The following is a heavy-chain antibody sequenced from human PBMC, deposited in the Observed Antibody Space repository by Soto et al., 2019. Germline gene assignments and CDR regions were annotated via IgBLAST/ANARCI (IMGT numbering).Heavy chain of an antibody. V-gene: IGHV1-8*02. D-gene: IGHD3-10*01. Sequence: ASVKVSCKASGYTFTSYAMHWVRQAPGQRLEWMGWINAGYAEKFQGRTTMTRNTSISTAYMELSSLTSEDTAVYFCARGGVVRGVLRRLDPWGQGTLVTVSS. CDR2: INAG. CDR3: ARGGVVRGVLRRLDP. CDR1: GYTFTSYA. J-gene: IGHJ5*02.